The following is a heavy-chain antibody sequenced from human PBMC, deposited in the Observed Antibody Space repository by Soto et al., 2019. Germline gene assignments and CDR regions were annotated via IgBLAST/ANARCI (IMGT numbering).Heavy chain of an antibody. J-gene: IGHJ6*02. Sequence: QVHLVESWGGVVQPGRSLRLSFEASGFTFSSYAMNWVRQAPGKRLDWVAVISDDSNNKYYADSVKGRFTISRDNTTKALYLQMTGLRPEDTAVLYCASFLKWGVDILMDDAMYVCGQVTTVTV. V-gene: IGHV3-30*03. CDR3: ASFLKWGVDILMDDAMYV. CDR1: GFTFSSYA. D-gene: IGHD5-12*01. CDR2: ISDDSNNK.